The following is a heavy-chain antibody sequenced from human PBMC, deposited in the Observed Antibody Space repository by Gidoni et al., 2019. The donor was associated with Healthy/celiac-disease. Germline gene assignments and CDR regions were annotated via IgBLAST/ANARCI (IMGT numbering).Heavy chain of an antibody. CDR3: ARTGAYYYDSSGYYQGWFDP. V-gene: IGHV4-4*02. J-gene: IGHJ5*02. CDR1: GGSISSSNW. CDR2: IYHSGST. Sequence: QVQLQESGPGLVKPSGTLSLTCAVSGGSISSSNWWSWVRQPPGQGLEWIGEIYHSGSTNYNPSLKSRVTISVDKSKNQFSLKLSSVTAADTAVYYCARTGAYYYDSSGYYQGWFDPWGQGTLVTVSS. D-gene: IGHD3-22*01.